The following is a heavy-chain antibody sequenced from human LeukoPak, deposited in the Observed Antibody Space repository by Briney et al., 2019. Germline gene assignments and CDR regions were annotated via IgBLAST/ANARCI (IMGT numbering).Heavy chain of an antibody. J-gene: IGHJ6*02. Sequence: GASVKVSCKASGYTFTGYYMHWVRQAPGQGLEWMGWMNPNSGNTGYAQKFQGRVTMTRNTSISAAYMELSSLRSEDTAVYYCARGPVRGIYYYYGMDVWGQGTTVTVSS. CDR2: MNPNSGNT. D-gene: IGHD3-10*01. CDR1: GYTFTGYY. V-gene: IGHV1-8*02. CDR3: ARGPVRGIYYYYGMDV.